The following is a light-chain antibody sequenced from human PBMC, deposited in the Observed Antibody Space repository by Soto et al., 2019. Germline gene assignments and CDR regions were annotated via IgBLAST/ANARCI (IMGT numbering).Light chain of an antibody. J-gene: IGKJ1*01. CDR1: QSLSSNY. CDR2: GAS. V-gene: IGKV3-20*01. CDR3: QEHGSSPRT. Sequence: EIVLTQSPGTLSLSPGERATLSCRASQSLSSNYLAWYQQRPGQAPRLLIYGASTRATGITDRFSGSGSGTDFTLTISRLEPEDFAVYYCQEHGSSPRTFGQGTKV.